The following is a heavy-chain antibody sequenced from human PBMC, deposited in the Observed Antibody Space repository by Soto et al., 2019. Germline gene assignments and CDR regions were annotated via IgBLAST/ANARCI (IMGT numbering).Heavy chain of an antibody. D-gene: IGHD3-9*01. Sequence: GGSLRLSCAASGFTFSSYGMHWVRQAPGKGLEWVAVIWYDGSNKYYADSVKGRFTISRDNSKNTLYLQMNSLRAEDTAVYYCARGMTYYDILTGYYTSYYYMDVWGKGTTVTVSS. CDR2: IWYDGSNK. V-gene: IGHV3-33*01. CDR3: ARGMTYYDILTGYYTSYYYMDV. CDR1: GFTFSSYG. J-gene: IGHJ6*03.